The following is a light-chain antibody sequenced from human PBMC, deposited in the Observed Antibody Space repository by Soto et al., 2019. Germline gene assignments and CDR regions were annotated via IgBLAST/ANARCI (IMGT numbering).Light chain of an antibody. CDR1: SSDVGGYNY. V-gene: IGLV2-11*01. J-gene: IGLJ1*01. CDR3: FSYALSYTPHYV. CDR2: DVS. Sequence: QSALTQPRSVSGSPGQSVTISCTGTSSDVGGYNYVSWYQQHPGKAPKLMIYDVSKRPSGVPDRFPCSKSGNTASLTISGLQAVYDADYYYFSYALSYTPHYVFGTGTKLTVL.